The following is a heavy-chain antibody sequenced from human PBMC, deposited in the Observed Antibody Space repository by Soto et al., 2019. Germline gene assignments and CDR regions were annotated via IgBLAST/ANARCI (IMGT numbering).Heavy chain of an antibody. D-gene: IGHD2-15*01. CDR1: GDSINSSPYY. CDR2: IYSSGTT. Sequence: PSETLSLTCTVSGDSINSSPYYWGWIRQPPGQGLEWIGNIYSSGTTYYNSSLETRVTISLDKSRNQFSLKLNSVTAADTAVYFCSRRPLGYCSGGSCYRPYYFDYWGQGVLVTVSS. J-gene: IGHJ4*02. V-gene: IGHV4-39*01. CDR3: SRRPLGYCSGGSCYRPYYFDY.